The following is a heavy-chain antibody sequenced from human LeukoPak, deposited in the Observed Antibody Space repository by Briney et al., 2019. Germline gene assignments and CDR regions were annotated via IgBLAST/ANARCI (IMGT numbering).Heavy chain of an antibody. V-gene: IGHV4-4*07. CDR2: IYTSGST. CDR1: GGSISSYY. Sequence: SETLSLTCTVSGGSISSYYWSWIRQPAGKGLEWIGRIYTSGSTNYNPSLKSRVTMSVDMSKNQFSLKLSSVTAADTAVYYCARDRLDTAMVTPFDYWGQGTLVTVSS. CDR3: ARDRLDTAMVTPFDY. D-gene: IGHD5-18*01. J-gene: IGHJ4*02.